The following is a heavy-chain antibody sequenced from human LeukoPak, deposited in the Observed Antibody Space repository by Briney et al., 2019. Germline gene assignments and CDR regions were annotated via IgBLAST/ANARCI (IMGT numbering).Heavy chain of an antibody. D-gene: IGHD5-24*01. Sequence: SETLFLTCKVSDYPIGLDYYWVWIRQAPGRGLQWIGGFHRGRIQYNSALKSRVTISIDSSKNQFSLRMWPVTAADTAFYFCARAPSSYESGNGYPNLGWLDPWGQGALVTVSS. CDR2: FHRGRI. J-gene: IGHJ5*02. V-gene: IGHV4-38-2*02. CDR3: ARAPSSYESGNGYPNLGWLDP. CDR1: DYPIGLDYY.